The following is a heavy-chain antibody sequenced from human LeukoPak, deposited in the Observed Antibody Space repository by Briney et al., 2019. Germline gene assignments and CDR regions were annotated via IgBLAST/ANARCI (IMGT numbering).Heavy chain of an antibody. CDR1: GYTFTTYA. CDR2: INAGNGNT. V-gene: IGHV1-3*01. CDR3: ARDNKVRDDFWSGYYDY. J-gene: IGHJ4*02. Sequence: GASVKVSCKASGYTFTTYAMNWVRQAPGQRLEWMGWINAGNGNTKYSENFQGRVTITRDTSASTAHIELSSLRSEDTAVYYCARDNKVRDDFWSGYYDYWGQGTLVTVSS. D-gene: IGHD3-3*01.